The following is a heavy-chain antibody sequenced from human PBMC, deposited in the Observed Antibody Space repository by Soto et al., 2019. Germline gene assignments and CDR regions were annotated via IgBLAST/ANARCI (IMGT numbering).Heavy chain of an antibody. D-gene: IGHD6-13*01. CDR1: GDSVSNNSAA. Sequence: SQTLSLTCAISGDSVSNNSAAWNWIRQSPSRGLEWLGRTYYRSKWYNDYAVSVKSRITINPDTSKNQFSLQLNSVTPEDTAVYYCARVEAGAGYYYYGMDVWGQGTTVTVSS. CDR2: TYYRSKWYN. V-gene: IGHV6-1*01. J-gene: IGHJ6*02. CDR3: ARVEAGAGYYYYGMDV.